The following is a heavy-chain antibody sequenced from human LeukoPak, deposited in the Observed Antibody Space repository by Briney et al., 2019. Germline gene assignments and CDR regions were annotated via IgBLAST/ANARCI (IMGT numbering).Heavy chain of an antibody. J-gene: IGHJ6*02. CDR2: IIPILGIA. D-gene: IGHD6-19*01. CDR3: ARGKVVAVAGSLMFAKTGHERTSYYYYYGMDV. Sequence: ASVKVSCKASGGTFSSYAISWVRQAPGQGLEWMGRIIPILGIANYAQKFQGRVTITADRSTSTAYMELSSLRSEDTAVYYCARGKVVAVAGSLMFAKTGHERTSYYYYYGMDVWGQGTTVTVSS. CDR1: GGTFSSYA. V-gene: IGHV1-69*04.